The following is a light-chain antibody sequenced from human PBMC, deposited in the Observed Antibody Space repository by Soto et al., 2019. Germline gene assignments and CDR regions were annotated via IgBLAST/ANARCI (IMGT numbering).Light chain of an antibody. CDR3: QQFGNSART. J-gene: IGKJ1*01. V-gene: IGKV3-20*01. CDR2: GAS. Sequence: EIVLTQSPGTLSLSPGERASLSCRASQSVSSTDLVWYQQKPGQAPRLLIYGASNRATGIPDRFSGSGSGTDFILTISRLEPEDFAVYYCQQFGNSARTFGQGTEVEVK. CDR1: QSVSSTD.